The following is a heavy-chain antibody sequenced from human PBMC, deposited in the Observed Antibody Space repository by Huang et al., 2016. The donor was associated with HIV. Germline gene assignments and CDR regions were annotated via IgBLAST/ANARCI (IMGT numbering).Heavy chain of an antibody. CDR2: TTGSGGST. D-gene: IGHD3-22*01. CDR3: AKHLGGRRGFTFIVLFGAFDM. V-gene: IGHV3-23*01. CDR1: GFTFGSYA. Sequence: EVQLLESGGGLAQPGGSLRLSCTASGFTFGSYALNWVRQAPGKGLEWVSGTTGSGGSTYYANSVKGRCTISRDNSKTTLYLQMNSLRAEDTALYYCAKHLGGRRGFTFIVLFGAFDMWGQGTMVTVSS. J-gene: IGHJ3*02.